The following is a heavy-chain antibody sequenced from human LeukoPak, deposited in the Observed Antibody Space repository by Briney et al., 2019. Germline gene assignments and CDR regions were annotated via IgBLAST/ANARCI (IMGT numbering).Heavy chain of an antibody. CDR3: ARDFSRYSGSYVDY. V-gene: IGHV3-33*01. Sequence: PGRSLRLSCAASGFTFSDYAMHWVHQAPGKGLEWVAVIWNDGSNKYYADSVKGRFTISRDNFKNTLFLQMNSLSAEDTAVYYCARDFSRYSGSYVDYWGQGTLVTVSS. CDR2: IWNDGSNK. D-gene: IGHD1-26*01. J-gene: IGHJ4*02. CDR1: GFTFSDYA.